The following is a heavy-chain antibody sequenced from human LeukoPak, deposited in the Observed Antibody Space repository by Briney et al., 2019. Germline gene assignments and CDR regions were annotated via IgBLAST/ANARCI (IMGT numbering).Heavy chain of an antibody. CDR2: INAGNGNT. CDR3: ARGLEYYGSGSYYRYYGMDV. Sequence: ASVKVSCKASGYTFTSYAMHWVRQAPGQRLEWMGWINAGNGNTKYSQKFQGRVTITRDTSASTAYMELSSLRSEDTAVYYCARGLEYYGSGSYYRYYGMDVWGKGTTVTVSS. J-gene: IGHJ6*04. CDR1: GYTFTSYA. V-gene: IGHV1-3*01. D-gene: IGHD3-10*01.